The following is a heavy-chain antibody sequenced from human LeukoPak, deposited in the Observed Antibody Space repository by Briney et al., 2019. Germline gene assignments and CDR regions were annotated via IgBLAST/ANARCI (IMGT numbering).Heavy chain of an antibody. CDR2: IYSGGST. J-gene: IGHJ6*02. Sequence: GSLRLSCAASGFTVSSNYMSRVRQAPGKGLEWVSVIYSGGSTYYADSVKGRFTISRDNSKNTLYLQMNSLRAEDTAVYYCARDKGLYGDFAYYYYGMDVWGQGTTVTVSS. D-gene: IGHD4-17*01. V-gene: IGHV3-66*01. CDR1: GFTVSSNY. CDR3: ARDKGLYGDFAYYYYGMDV.